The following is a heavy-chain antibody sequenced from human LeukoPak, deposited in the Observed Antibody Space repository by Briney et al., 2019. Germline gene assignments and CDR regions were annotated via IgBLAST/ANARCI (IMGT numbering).Heavy chain of an antibody. CDR3: AKEGLSDPTATDY. CDR1: GFTVSSNY. V-gene: IGHV3-30*18. CDR2: LSYDGSRQ. Sequence: PGGSLRLSCAASGFTVSSNYMSWVRQAPGKGLEWVAVLSYDGSRQYYADSVKGRFTISRDNFRDTLYLQMNSLRAEDTAVYYCAKEGLSDPTATDYWGQGTLVTVSS. D-gene: IGHD4-17*01. J-gene: IGHJ4*02.